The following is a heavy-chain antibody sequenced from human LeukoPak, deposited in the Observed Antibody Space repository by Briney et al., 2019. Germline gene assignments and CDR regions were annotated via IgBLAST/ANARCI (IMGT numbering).Heavy chain of an antibody. Sequence: GGSLRLSCAASGFTFSNYSMNWVRQAPGKGLEWVSSIGTTGSYIFYADSVKGRFTISRDNAKNTLYLQMNSLRAEDTAVYYCARERTRGYCSSTSCYWWFDPWGQGTLVTVSS. CDR1: GFTFSNYS. CDR2: IGTTGSYI. CDR3: ARERTRGYCSSTSCYWWFDP. J-gene: IGHJ5*02. D-gene: IGHD2-2*01. V-gene: IGHV3-21*01.